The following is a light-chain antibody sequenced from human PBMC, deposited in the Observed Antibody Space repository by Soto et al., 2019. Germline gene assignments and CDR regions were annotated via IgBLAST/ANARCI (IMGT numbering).Light chain of an antibody. CDR3: KQRSNWFLT. CDR2: DAS. J-gene: IGKJ4*01. Sequence: EIVLAQSPATLSLSPGGRATLSCRASQSGSSDLAWYQQKPGQAPRLLIYDASNRATGIPARFSGVGSGTDFTLTISSLETEDFAVYYCKQRSNWFLTFGGGTKVDIK. CDR1: QSGSSD. V-gene: IGKV3-11*01.